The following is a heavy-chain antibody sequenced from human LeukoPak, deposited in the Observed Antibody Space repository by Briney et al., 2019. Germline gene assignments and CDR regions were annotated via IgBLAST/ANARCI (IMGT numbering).Heavy chain of an antibody. CDR3: ARDPAYCSSTSCYVSGY. V-gene: IGHV1-69*01. Sequence: SVKVSCKASGGTFSSYAISWVRQAPPQGIEWMGRIIPIFGTANYAQKFQGRVTITADESTSTAYMELSSLRSEDTAVYYCARDPAYCSSTSCYVSGYWGQGTLVTVSS. J-gene: IGHJ4*02. CDR1: GGTFSSYA. CDR2: IIPIFGTA. D-gene: IGHD2-2*01.